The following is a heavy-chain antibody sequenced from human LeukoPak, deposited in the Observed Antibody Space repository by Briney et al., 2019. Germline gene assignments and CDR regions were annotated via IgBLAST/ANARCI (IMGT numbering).Heavy chain of an antibody. J-gene: IGHJ4*02. CDR2: INHSGST. D-gene: IGHD5/OR15-5a*01. V-gene: IGHV4-39*07. Sequence: SETLSLTCTVSGGSISSSSYYWGWIRQPPGKGLEWIGEINHSGSTNYNPSLKSRVTISVDTSKNQFSLKLSSVTAADTAVYYCARKRVGDYWGQGTLVTVSS. CDR3: ARKRVGDY. CDR1: GGSISSSSYY.